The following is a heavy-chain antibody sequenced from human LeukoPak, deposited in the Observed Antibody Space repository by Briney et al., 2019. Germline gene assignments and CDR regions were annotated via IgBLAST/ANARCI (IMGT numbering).Heavy chain of an antibody. CDR3: ARDGNYYDSSGYLKFDP. V-gene: IGHV3-30*02. D-gene: IGHD3-22*01. CDR1: GFPFSSYA. J-gene: IGHJ5*02. CDR2: IRYDGSNK. Sequence: GGSLRLSCAASGFPFSSYAMHWVRQAPGKGLEWVAFIRYDGSNKYYADSVKGRFTISRDNSKNTLYLQMNSLRAEDTAVYYCARDGNYYDSSGYLKFDPWGQGTLVTVSS.